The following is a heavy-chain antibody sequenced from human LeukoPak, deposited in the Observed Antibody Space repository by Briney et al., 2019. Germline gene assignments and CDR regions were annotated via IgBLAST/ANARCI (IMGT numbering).Heavy chain of an antibody. Sequence: GGSLRLSCAASGFTLSNYAMSWVRRAPGKGLEWVANIKQDGSETYYVDSVRGRFTISRDNAKKSLYLQMNSLRAEDTAVYYRARDFWGAYRVDYFDYWGQGTLVTVSS. CDR3: ARDFWGAYRVDYFDY. J-gene: IGHJ4*02. CDR1: GFTLSNYA. CDR2: IKQDGSET. V-gene: IGHV3-7*01. D-gene: IGHD3-3*01.